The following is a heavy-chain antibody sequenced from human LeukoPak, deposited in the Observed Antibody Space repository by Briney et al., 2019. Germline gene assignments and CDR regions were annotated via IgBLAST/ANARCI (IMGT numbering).Heavy chain of an antibody. J-gene: IGHJ3*02. V-gene: IGHV3-49*03. CDR3: TRGPLVQLEGDAFDI. CDR2: IRSKAYGGTT. D-gene: IGHD1-1*01. Sequence: GGSLRLSCTASGFTFGDYAMSWFRQAPGKGLEWVGFIRSKAYGGTTEYAASVKGRFTISGDDSKSIAYLRMNSLKTEDTAVYYCTRGPLVQLEGDAFDIWGQGTMVTVSS. CDR1: GFTFGDYA.